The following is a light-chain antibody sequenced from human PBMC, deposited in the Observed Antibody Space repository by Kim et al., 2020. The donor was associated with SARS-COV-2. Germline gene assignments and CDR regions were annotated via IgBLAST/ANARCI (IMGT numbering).Light chain of an antibody. Sequence: LSPGERATLSCGASQSVSNYLAWYQQKPGQAPRLLIYDASNRATGIPARFSGSGSGTDFTLSISSLEPEDFAVYYCQQRLNWPTYTFGQGTKLEI. V-gene: IGKV3-11*01. CDR3: QQRLNWPTYT. CDR1: QSVSNY. CDR2: DAS. J-gene: IGKJ2*01.